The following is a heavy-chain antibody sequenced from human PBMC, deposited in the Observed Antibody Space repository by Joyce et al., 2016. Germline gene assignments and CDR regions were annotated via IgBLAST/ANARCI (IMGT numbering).Heavy chain of an antibody. CDR3: AKDCHYSSGYYEGFDY. CDR1: GFTFSNYG. J-gene: IGHJ4*02. D-gene: IGHD3-22*01. CDR2: ISYDGSNK. V-gene: IGHV3-30*18. Sequence: QVQLVDSGGGVVQPGRSLRLSCVASGFTFSNYGMHWVRQAQGKGLGWVAVISYDGSNKYYSDSVKGRFTISRDNSRNTVYLQMNSLRPEDTAVYYCAKDCHYSSGYYEGFDYWGQGTLVTVSS.